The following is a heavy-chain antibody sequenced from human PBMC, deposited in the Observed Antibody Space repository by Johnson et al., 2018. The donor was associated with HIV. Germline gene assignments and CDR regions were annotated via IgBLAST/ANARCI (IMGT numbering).Heavy chain of an antibody. V-gene: IGHV3-7*01. CDR2: IKEDVSEK. D-gene: IGHD6-13*01. CDR3: VKGMDSSSWYAFDI. J-gene: IGHJ3*02. Sequence: VQLVESGGGVVQPGRSLRLSCAASGFTFSSYWMHWVRQAPGKGLEWVANIKEDVSEKYYVDSVRGRFTISRDNSKNTLYLQMNSLRAEDTAVYYCVKGMDSSSWYAFDIWGQGTMVTVSS. CDR1: GFTFSSYW.